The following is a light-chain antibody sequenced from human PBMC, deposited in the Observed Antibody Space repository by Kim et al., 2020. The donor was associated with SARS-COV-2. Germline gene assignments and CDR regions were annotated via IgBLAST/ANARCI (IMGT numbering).Light chain of an antibody. CDR1: RHVGGRC. J-gene: IGKJ4*01. V-gene: IGKV3-20*01. Sequence: RGAISWGPRRHVGGRCVAWYQQKPGQAPRLLIYGASSRKTGIPARFSGSGSGTDLTLTISSIEPEDFATYYCQQDNSSPLTFGRGTKVDIK. CDR3: QQDNSSPLT. CDR2: GAS.